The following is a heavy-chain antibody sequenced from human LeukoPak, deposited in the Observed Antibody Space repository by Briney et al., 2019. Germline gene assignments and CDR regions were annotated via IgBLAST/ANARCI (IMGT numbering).Heavy chain of an antibody. CDR1: GGTFSSYG. V-gene: IGHV1-69*01. Sequence: GSSVKVSCKASGGTFSSYGISWVRQAPGQGLEWMGGIIPIFGTANYAQKFQGRVTITADESTSTAYMELSSLRSEDTAVYYCARGTYSSGYQLDYWGQGTLVTVSS. CDR2: IIPIFGTA. CDR3: ARGTYSSGYQLDY. J-gene: IGHJ4*02. D-gene: IGHD3-22*01.